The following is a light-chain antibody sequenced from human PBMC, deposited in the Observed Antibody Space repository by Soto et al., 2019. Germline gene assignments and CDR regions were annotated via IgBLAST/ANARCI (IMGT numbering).Light chain of an antibody. CDR2: EVS. V-gene: IGLV2-8*01. CDR3: SSYAGVKNFVV. CDR1: NSDIGTYIY. Sequence: QSVLTQPPSASGSPGQSVTISCTGTNSDIGTYIYVSWYQQHPGKGPRLIIYEVSKRPSGVPDRFSGSKSGNTASLTVSGLQTVDEADYYCSSYAGVKNFVVFGGGTKLTVL. J-gene: IGLJ2*01.